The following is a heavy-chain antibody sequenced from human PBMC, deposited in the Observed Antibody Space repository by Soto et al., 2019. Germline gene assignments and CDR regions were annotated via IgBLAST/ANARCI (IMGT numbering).Heavy chain of an antibody. CDR1: GYTFIRYG. J-gene: IGHJ6*02. Sequence: ASVKVSCKASGYTFIRYGITWVRQAPGQGLEWKGWINPNSGGTNYAQKFQGWVTMTRDTSISTAYMELSRLRSDDTAVYYCARAEGSSWYFDYYYGMDVWGQGTTVTVSS. CDR3: ARAEGSSWYFDYYYGMDV. CDR2: INPNSGGT. V-gene: IGHV1-2*04. D-gene: IGHD6-13*01.